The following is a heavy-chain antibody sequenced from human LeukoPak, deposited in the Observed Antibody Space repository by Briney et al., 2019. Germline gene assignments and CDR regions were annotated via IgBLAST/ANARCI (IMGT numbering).Heavy chain of an antibody. CDR3: ARASSRRIAVAGHFDY. CDR2: INHSGST. CDR1: GGSFSGYY. Sequence: SETLSLTCAVCGGSFSGYYWSWIRQPPGKGLEWIGEINHSGSTNYNPSLKSRVTISVDTSKNQFSLKLSSVTAADTAVYYCARASSRRIAVAGHFDYWGQGTLVTVSS. V-gene: IGHV4-34*01. J-gene: IGHJ4*02. D-gene: IGHD6-19*01.